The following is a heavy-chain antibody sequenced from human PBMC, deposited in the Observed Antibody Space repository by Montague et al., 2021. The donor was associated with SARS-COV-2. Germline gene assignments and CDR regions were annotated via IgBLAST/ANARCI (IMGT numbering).Heavy chain of an antibody. Sequence: SETLSLTCTVSGGSISSSSYYWGWIRQPPGKGLEWIGSIHYSGSTYYNPSIKSRVTISVDTSKNQFSLKLSSVTAADTAVYYWARRVTGTTVHYYYYGMDVWGQGTTVTVSS. CDR1: GGSISSSSYY. V-gene: IGHV4-39*01. CDR2: IHYSGST. CDR3: ARRVTGTTVHYYYYGMDV. D-gene: IGHD1-20*01. J-gene: IGHJ6*02.